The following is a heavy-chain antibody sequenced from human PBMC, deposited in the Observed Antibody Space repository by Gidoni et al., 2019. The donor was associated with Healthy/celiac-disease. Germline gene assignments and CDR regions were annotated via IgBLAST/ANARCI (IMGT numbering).Heavy chain of an antibody. CDR2: VSGSGGST. CDR1: GFTFSSYA. D-gene: IGHD2-15*01. CDR3: AKDRVVVVAAITLDDY. J-gene: IGHJ4*02. V-gene: IGHV3-23*01. Sequence: EVQLLESGGGLVQPGGSLRLSCAASGFTFSSYAMSWVRQAPGKGLEWVSAVSGSGGSTYYADSVKGRFTISRDNSKNTLYLQMNSLRAEDTAVYYCAKDRVVVVAAITLDDYWGQGTLVTVSS.